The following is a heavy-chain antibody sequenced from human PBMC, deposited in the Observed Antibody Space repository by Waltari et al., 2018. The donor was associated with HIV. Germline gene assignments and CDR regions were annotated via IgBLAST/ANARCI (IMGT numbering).Heavy chain of an antibody. Sequence: QVQLVQSGAEVKKPGASVKVSCKASGYTFTGYHMPWVRQALGQGLEWMGWINPNSGGTNYAQKFQGRVTMTRDTSISTAYMELSRLRSDDTAVYYCARDTPDAYYYDTSGYWSWGQGTLVTVSS. CDR1: GYTFTGYH. J-gene: IGHJ5*02. CDR2: INPNSGGT. V-gene: IGHV1-2*02. D-gene: IGHD3-22*01. CDR3: ARDTPDAYYYDTSGYWS.